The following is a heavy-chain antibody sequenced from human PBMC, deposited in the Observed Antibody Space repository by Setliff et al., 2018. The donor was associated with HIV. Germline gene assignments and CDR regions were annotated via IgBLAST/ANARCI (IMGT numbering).Heavy chain of an antibody. D-gene: IGHD3-16*01. J-gene: IGHJ6*02. CDR3: ARSGWTNYVVSPPSAMDV. CDR1: GYSFTKYE. CDR2: VSPSIGNS. Sequence: ASVKVSCKASGYSFTKYEINWVRQAPGQGLEWLGWVSPSIGNSDFAQKLKGRISLTTDTSIRTAYMELRGLKSDDTAMYYCARSGWTNYVVSPPSAMDVWGQGTTVTVSS. V-gene: IGHV1-8*01.